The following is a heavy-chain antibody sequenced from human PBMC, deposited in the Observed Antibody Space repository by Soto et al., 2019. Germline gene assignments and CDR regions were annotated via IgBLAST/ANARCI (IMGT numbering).Heavy chain of an antibody. Sequence: WGSLVLSCACSVFTFSDYSMNWVRQAPGKGLEWISYIRTTPSVIVYADSVKGRFTISRDNAKNSMYLQMNSLTDEDTAVYYCARDHLYAFDNWGQGTTVTVSS. D-gene: IGHD2-2*01. J-gene: IGHJ4*02. CDR2: IRTTPSVI. CDR3: ARDHLYAFDN. CDR1: VFTFSDYS. V-gene: IGHV3-48*02.